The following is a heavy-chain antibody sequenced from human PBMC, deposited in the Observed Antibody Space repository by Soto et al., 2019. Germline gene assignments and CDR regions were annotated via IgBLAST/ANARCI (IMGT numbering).Heavy chain of an antibody. CDR3: VGCQYYFGY. CDR2: ISYDGTNK. J-gene: IGHJ4*02. V-gene: IGHV3-30*03. Sequence: QVQLVESGGGVVQPGRSLRLSCAASGFPFTTYGMHWVREGPGKGLEWVAVISYDGTNKYYADSVKGRFTISRDNSKNMLYLQMNSLRPEETALYYWVGCQYYFGYRGQGTLVTVSS. CDR1: GFPFTTYG. D-gene: IGHD3-10*01.